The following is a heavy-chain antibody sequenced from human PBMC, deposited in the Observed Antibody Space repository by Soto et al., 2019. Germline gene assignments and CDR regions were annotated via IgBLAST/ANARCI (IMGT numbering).Heavy chain of an antibody. CDR1: GFTFSSYW. Sequence: EVQLVESGGGLVQPGGSLRLSCAASGFTFSSYWMSWVRQAPGKGLEWVANIKQDGSEKYYVDSVKGRFTISRDNAKNSVYLQMNSLRAEDTAVYYGASYGSGSYRWGQGTLVTVSS. D-gene: IGHD3-10*01. CDR3: ASYGSGSYR. V-gene: IGHV3-7*01. CDR2: IKQDGSEK. J-gene: IGHJ4*02.